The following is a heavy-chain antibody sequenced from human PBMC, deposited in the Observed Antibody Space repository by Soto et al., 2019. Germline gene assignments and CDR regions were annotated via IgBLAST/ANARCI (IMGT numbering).Heavy chain of an antibody. CDR3: ARDLGYYDSSGYFDY. Sequence: GGSLRLSCAASGFTFSDYYMSWIRQAPGKGLEWVSYISSSDSIIYYADSVKGRFTISRDNAKNSLYLQMNSLRAEDTAVYYCARDLGYYDSSGYFDYWGQGTMVTVSS. CDR1: GFTFSDYY. J-gene: IGHJ4*02. D-gene: IGHD3-22*01. V-gene: IGHV3-11*01. CDR2: ISSSDSII.